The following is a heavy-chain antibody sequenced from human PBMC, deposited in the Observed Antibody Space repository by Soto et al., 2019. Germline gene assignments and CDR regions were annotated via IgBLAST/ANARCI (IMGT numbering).Heavy chain of an antibody. J-gene: IGHJ4*02. V-gene: IGHV3-21*01. CDR2: ISSSSSYI. Sequence: VQLVESGGGLVKPGGSLRLSCAASGFTFSSYSMNWVRQAPGKGLEWVSSISSSSSYIYYADSVKGRFTISRDNAKNSLYLQMNSLRAEDAAVYYCARELGDYLDHWGQGTMVSVSS. CDR1: GFTFSSYS. CDR3: ARELGDYLDH. D-gene: IGHD7-27*01.